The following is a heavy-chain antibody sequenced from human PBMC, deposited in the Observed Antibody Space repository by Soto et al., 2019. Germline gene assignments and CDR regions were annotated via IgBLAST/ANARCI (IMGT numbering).Heavy chain of an antibody. CDR2: ISSSSSYI. D-gene: IGHD3-10*01. CDR1: GFTFSSYS. V-gene: IGHV3-21*01. Sequence: GGSLRLSCAASGFTFSSYSMNWVRQAPGKGLEWVSSISSSSSYIYYADSVKGRFTISRDSAKNSLYLQMNSLRAEDTAVYYCARDQDNYYGSGSDYYYYGMDVWGQGTTVTVSS. J-gene: IGHJ6*02. CDR3: ARDQDNYYGSGSDYYYYGMDV.